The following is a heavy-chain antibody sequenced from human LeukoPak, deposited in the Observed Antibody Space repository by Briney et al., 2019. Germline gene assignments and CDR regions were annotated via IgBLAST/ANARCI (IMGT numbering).Heavy chain of an antibody. J-gene: IGHJ4*02. CDR3: ARGRLALNIDY. CDR2: INPNSGDT. V-gene: IGHV1-2*02. D-gene: IGHD6-19*01. Sequence: ASVKVSCKASGYTFTGYYMHWVRQAPGQGLEWMGWINPNSGDTNYAQKFQGRVTMTRDTSISTAYMELSRLRSDDTAVYYCARGRLALNIDYWGQGTLVTVSS. CDR1: GYTFTGYY.